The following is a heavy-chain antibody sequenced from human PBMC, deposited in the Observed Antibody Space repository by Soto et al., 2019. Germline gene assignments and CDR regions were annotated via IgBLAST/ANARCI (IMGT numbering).Heavy chain of an antibody. Sequence: QVQLQQWGAGLLKPSETLSLTCAVYSGSFSTYYWYWIRQPPGKGLEWLGEINPRGSTTYIPSLKSRVTMSVYTSKNQFSLKLNSVTAADTAVYYGARGYYYDSGSSFTYWGQGTLVTVSS. CDR1: SGSFSTYY. CDR2: INPRGST. CDR3: ARGYYYDSGSSFTY. J-gene: IGHJ4*02. D-gene: IGHD3-10*01. V-gene: IGHV4-34*01.